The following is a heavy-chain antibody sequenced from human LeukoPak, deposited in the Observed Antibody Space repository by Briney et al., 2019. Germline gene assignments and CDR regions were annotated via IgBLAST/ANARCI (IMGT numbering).Heavy chain of an antibody. CDR3: ARDTTYYESSAYYDSYDI. CDR1: GFSFSMYW. V-gene: IGHV3-7*01. J-gene: IGHJ3*02. CDR2: IKRDGSER. Sequence: GGSLRLSCEASGFSFSMYWMAWVRQAPGKGLEWVANIKRDGSERHCLDSVRGRFTVSRDNAKNSLYLQLNSLRAEDTAVYFCARDTTYYESSAYYDSYDIWGRGTMVTVSS. D-gene: IGHD3-22*01.